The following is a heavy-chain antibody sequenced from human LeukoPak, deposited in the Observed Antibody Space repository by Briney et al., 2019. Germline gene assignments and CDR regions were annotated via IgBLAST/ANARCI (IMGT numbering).Heavy chain of an antibody. J-gene: IGHJ5*02. Sequence: GGSLRLSCAASGFTFSGYSMSWVRQAPGKGLEWVSSISTTSSYIYYADSVKGRFTISRDNAKNTLYLQMNSLRAENTAVYYCASQVVGAAFDPWGQGTLVTVSS. V-gene: IGHV3-21*01. D-gene: IGHD2-15*01. CDR3: ASQVVGAAFDP. CDR1: GFTFSGYS. CDR2: ISTTSSYI.